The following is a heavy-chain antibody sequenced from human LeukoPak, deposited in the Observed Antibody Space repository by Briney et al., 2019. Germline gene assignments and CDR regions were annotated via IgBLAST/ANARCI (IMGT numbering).Heavy chain of an antibody. V-gene: IGHV4-59*08. CDR2: IYYSGST. D-gene: IGHD5-12*01. CDR1: GGSISSYY. J-gene: IGHJ6*02. CDR3: ARHGYSGYEYHYYYGMDV. Sequence: SETLSLTCTVSGGSISSYYWGWIRQPPGKGLEWIGYIYYSGSTNYNPSLKSRVTISVDASKNQFSLKLSSVTAADTAVYYCARHGYSGYEYHYYYGMDVRGQGTTVTVSS.